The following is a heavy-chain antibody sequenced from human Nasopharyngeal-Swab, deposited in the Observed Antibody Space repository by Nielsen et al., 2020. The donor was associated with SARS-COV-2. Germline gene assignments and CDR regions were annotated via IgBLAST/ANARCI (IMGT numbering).Heavy chain of an antibody. D-gene: IGHD3-22*01. CDR3: ARAVTMIVVYYYGMDV. J-gene: IGHJ6*02. CDR1: GFTFSSYE. CDR2: IGSSGSTI. V-gene: IGHV3-48*03. Sequence: GESLKISCAASGFTFSSYEMNWVRQAPGKGLEWVSYIGSSGSTIYYADSVKGRFTISRDNAKNSLYLQMNSLRAEDTAVYYCARAVTMIVVYYYGMDVWGQGTTVTVSS.